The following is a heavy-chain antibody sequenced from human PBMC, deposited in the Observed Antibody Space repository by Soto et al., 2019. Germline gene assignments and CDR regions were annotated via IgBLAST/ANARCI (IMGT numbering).Heavy chain of an antibody. V-gene: IGHV3-23*01. CDR1: GFTFSSYA. Sequence: EVQLLESGGGLVQPGGSLRLSCAASGFTFSSYAMSWVRQAPGKGLEWVSAISGSGGSTYYADSVKGRFTISRDNSKNTLYLQMNSLRAEDTAVYYCAKDGPQAARPYYYYYGMDVWGQGTTVTVSS. J-gene: IGHJ6*02. D-gene: IGHD6-6*01. CDR3: AKDGPQAARPYYYYYGMDV. CDR2: ISGSGGST.